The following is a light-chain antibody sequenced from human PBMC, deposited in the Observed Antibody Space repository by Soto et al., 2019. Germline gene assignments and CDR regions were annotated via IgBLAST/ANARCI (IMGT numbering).Light chain of an antibody. CDR1: QSFSSNY. J-gene: IGKJ1*01. CDR3: QQYSSVWT. CDR2: GAT. Sequence: EIVLTQSPGTLSLSPGERATLSCRASQSFSSNYLAWYQQKPGQAPRILIYGATTRATGIPDRLSGSESGTDFTLTISRLEPEDAAEYYCQQYSSVWTFGQGTKVEI. V-gene: IGKV3-20*01.